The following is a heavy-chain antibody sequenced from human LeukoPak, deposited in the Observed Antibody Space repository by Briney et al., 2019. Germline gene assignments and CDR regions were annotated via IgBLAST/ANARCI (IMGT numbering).Heavy chain of an antibody. J-gene: IGHJ4*02. V-gene: IGHV4-59*01. Sequence: SETLSLTCNVFGGTISSYYWSWGSQPPGKGLEWMGYIDYSGSTNCNPSLRSRVSMSVDTSKNQFSLKMRSVTAADTAVYYCARGASGYILDYWGQGTLVTVSS. CDR2: IDYSGST. CDR3: ARGASGYILDY. CDR1: GGTISSYY. D-gene: IGHD3-3*01.